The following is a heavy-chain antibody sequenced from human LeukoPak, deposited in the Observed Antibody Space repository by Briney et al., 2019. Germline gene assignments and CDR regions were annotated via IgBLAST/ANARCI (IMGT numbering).Heavy chain of an antibody. CDR1: GFISSTYS. Sequence: PGGSLRLSCAASGFISSTYSMNWVRQAPGKGLEWVSQISGNSVTRYYADSVKGRFTISRDNVKNSLYLQMNSLRAEDTALYYCARDGRGVPLDYWGQGTLVTVSS. J-gene: IGHJ4*02. V-gene: IGHV3-48*01. D-gene: IGHD2-8*01. CDR2: ISGNSVTR. CDR3: ARDGRGVPLDY.